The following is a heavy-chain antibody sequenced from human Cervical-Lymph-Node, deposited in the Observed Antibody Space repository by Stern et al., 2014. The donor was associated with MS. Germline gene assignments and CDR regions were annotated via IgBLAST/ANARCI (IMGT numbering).Heavy chain of an antibody. CDR1: GYTFTSYD. J-gene: IGHJ4*02. Sequence: VQLVQSGAEVKKPGASVKVSCKASGYTFTSYDMHWVRQAPGQGLEWMGMINPNGGSTNYAQKLQGRVTMTRDTSTSTVYMELSSLRSEDTAVYYCARDLRGVAVAGPDYWGQGTMVTVSS. CDR2: INPNGGST. D-gene: IGHD6-19*01. CDR3: ARDLRGVAVAGPDY. V-gene: IGHV1-46*01.